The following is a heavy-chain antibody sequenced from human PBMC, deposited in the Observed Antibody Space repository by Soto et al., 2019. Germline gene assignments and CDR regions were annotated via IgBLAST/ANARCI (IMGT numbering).Heavy chain of an antibody. CDR2: IWYDGSNK. J-gene: IGHJ3*02. D-gene: IGHD4-17*01. V-gene: IGHV3-33*01. Sequence: GGSLRLSFAASGFTFNSYCMHRVRQAPGKGLEWVAVIWYDGSNKYYADSVKGRFTISRDNSKNTLYLQMNSLRAEDTAVYYCARDRPSYGDMLFDIWGQGTMVTVSS. CDR3: ARDRPSYGDMLFDI. CDR1: GFTFNSYC.